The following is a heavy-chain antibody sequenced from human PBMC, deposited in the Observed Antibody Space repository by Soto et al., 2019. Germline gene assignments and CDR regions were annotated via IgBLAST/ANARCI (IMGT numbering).Heavy chain of an antibody. J-gene: IGHJ4*02. CDR1: GFTFSSYA. V-gene: IGHV3-23*01. Sequence: DVQLLESGGGLVQPEGSLRLSCAASGFTFSSYAMGWVRQGPGKGLEWVAVVSIGGSTHYADSVRGRFTISRDNSKNTLSLQKNSLSDGATAVYLCANRGGYGGQFDFWGQGALVTVSS. CDR3: ANRGGYGGQFDF. CDR2: VSIGGST. D-gene: IGHD2-15*01.